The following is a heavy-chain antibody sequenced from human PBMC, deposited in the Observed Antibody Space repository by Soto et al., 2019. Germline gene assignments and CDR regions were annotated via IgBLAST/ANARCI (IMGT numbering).Heavy chain of an antibody. Sequence: SETLSLTCSVSGVSVSSDIYYWSWIRHHPGKGLEWIGYIYYSGNTYYNPSLGGRVTISLDTSKNHFSLRLRSVTPADTAVYYCARYPVVVVPAANYGLDVWAKGPRSPSP. CDR3: ARYPVVVVPAANYGLDV. CDR1: GVSVSSDIYY. D-gene: IGHD2-2*01. V-gene: IGHV4-31*03. CDR2: IYYSGNT. J-gene: IGHJ6*02.